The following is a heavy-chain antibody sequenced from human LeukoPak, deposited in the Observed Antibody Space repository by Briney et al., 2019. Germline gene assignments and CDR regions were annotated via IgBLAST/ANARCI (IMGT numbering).Heavy chain of an antibody. CDR3: ARGRSWKYYFDS. CDR1: GGLVSSGDYY. CDR2: VYYDGRT. V-gene: IGHV4-30-4*01. Sequence: SETLSLTCTVSGGLVSSGDYYWSWIRQAPGKGLEWIGFVYYDGRTFYSPSLKRRIAISIDTSKNQFALNLDSVTAADTAVYHCARGRSWKYYFDSWGQGTLVTVSS. D-gene: IGHD3-16*01. J-gene: IGHJ4*02.